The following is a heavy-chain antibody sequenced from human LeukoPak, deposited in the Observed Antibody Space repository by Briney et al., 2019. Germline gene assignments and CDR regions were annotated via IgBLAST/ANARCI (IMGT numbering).Heavy chain of an antibody. CDR3: ARDGYTYYYDSSGYPRY. Sequence: GSLRLSCAASGFTFSSYGMHWVRQAPGKGLEWVAVIWYDGSNKYYADSVKGRFTISRGNSKNTLYLQMNSLRAEDTAVYYCARDGYTYYYDSSGYPRYWGQGTLVTVSS. V-gene: IGHV3-33*01. CDR2: IWYDGSNK. J-gene: IGHJ4*02. CDR1: GFTFSSYG. D-gene: IGHD3-22*01.